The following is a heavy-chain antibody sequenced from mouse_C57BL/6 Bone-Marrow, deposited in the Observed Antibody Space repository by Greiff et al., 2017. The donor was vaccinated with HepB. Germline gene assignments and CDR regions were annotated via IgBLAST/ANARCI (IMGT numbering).Heavy chain of an antibody. Sequence: QVQLQQSGAELARPGASVKLSCKASGYTFTSYGISWVKQRTGQGLEWIGEIYPRSGNTYYNEKFKGKATLTADKSSSTAYMELRSLTSEDSAVYFCARPLRLRFAYWGQGTLVTVSA. J-gene: IGHJ3*01. CDR2: IYPRSGNT. V-gene: IGHV1-81*01. CDR3: ARPLRLRFAY. CDR1: GYTFTSYG. D-gene: IGHD3-2*02.